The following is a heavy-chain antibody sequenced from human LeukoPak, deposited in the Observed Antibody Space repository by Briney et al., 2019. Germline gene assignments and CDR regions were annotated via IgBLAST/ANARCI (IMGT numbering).Heavy chain of an antibody. V-gene: IGHV1-24*01. CDR2: FDPEDGES. D-gene: IGHD6-6*01. CDR3: ATSIAARPLFDP. J-gene: IGHJ5*02. CDR1: GYTLTELS. Sequence: ASVKVSCKVSGYTLTELSIHWVRQAPGKGLEWMGGFDPEDGESIYAQKFQGRVTMTEDTSTDTAYMELSSLRSEDTAVYYCATSIAARPLFDPWGQGTLVTVPS.